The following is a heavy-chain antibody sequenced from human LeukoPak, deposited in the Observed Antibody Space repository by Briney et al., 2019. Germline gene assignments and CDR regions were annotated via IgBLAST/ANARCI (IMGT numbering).Heavy chain of an antibody. CDR3: ARGLTYYYDSSGPSYYFDY. D-gene: IGHD3-22*01. CDR2: IYHSGST. J-gene: IGHJ4*02. V-gene: IGHV4-30-2*01. CDR1: GGSISSGGYS. Sequence: SQTLSLTCAVSGGSISSGGYSWSWIRQPPGKGLEWIGCIYHSGSTYYNPSLKSRVTISVDRSKNQFSLKLSSVTAADTAVYYCARGLTYYYDSSGPSYYFDYWGQGTLVTVSS.